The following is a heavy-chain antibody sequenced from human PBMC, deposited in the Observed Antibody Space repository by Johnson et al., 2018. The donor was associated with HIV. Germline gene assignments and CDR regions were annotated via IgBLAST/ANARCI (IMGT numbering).Heavy chain of an antibody. CDR3: ARGKGAAVGLDAFDI. D-gene: IGHD6-13*01. V-gene: IGHV3-43D*03. CDR2: ISWDGGNT. J-gene: IGHJ3*02. Sequence: VESGGGVVQPGRSLRLSCAASGFTFDDYAMHWVRQAPGKGLEWVSLISWDGGNTYYADCVKGRFTISGDNCKNSLYLQMNSLRAEDTALYFCARGKGAAVGLDAFDIWGQGIRVTVSS. CDR1: GFTFDDYA.